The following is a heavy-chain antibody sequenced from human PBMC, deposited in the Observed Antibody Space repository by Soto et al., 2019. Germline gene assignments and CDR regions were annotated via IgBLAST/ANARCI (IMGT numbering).Heavy chain of an antibody. V-gene: IGHV4-31*03. CDR2: IYYSGST. CDR1: GGSISSGGYY. CDR3: ARGGSTSVDFDY. D-gene: IGHD3-10*01. Sequence: QVQLQESGPGLVKPSQTLSLTCTVSGGSISSGGYYWRWIRQHPGKGLEWIGYIYYSGSTYYTPFLKRRVTISVATSMNQCSLKLSSVTAADTAVYYCARGGSTSVDFDYWGQGTLITVSS. J-gene: IGHJ4*02.